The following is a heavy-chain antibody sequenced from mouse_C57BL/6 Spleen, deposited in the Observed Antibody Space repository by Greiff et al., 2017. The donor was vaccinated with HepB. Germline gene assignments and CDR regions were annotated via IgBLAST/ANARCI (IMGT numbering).Heavy chain of an antibody. Sequence: VQLQQSGAELVKPGASVKLSCKASGYTFTSYWMQWVKQRPGQGLEWIGEIDPSDSYTNYNQKFKGKATLTVDTSSSTAYMQLSSLTSEDSAVYYCARKGPYPWGQGTLVTVSA. V-gene: IGHV1-50*01. CDR1: GYTFTSYW. CDR2: IDPSDSYT. CDR3: ARKGPYP. J-gene: IGHJ3*01.